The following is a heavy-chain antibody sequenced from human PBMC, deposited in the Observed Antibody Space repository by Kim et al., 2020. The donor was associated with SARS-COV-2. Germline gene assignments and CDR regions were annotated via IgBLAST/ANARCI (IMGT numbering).Heavy chain of an antibody. J-gene: IGHJ6*02. CDR3: ARGGYSGYESLNWYYYYGMDV. D-gene: IGHD5-12*01. CDR1: GFTFSSYS. V-gene: IGHV3-21*01. Sequence: GGSLRLSCAASGFTFSSYSMNWVRQAPGKGLEWVSSISSSSSYIYYADSVKGRFTISRDNAKNSLYLQMNSLRAEDTAVYYCARGGYSGYESLNWYYYYGMDVWGQGTTVTVSS. CDR2: ISSSSSYI.